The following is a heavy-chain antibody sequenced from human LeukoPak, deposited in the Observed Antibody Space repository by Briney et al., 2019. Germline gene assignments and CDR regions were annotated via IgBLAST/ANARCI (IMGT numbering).Heavy chain of an antibody. CDR3: ATSSLRGVKGALDI. CDR1: GFTFRAYN. D-gene: IGHD3-10*01. J-gene: IGHJ3*02. Sequence: PGGSLRLSCAASGFTFRAYNMNWVSQAPGKGLEWVSSISSGSAYIYYADSVKGRFTISRDNSKNTLFLQMNSLRAEDTAIYYCATSSLRGVKGALDIWGQGTKVTVSS. V-gene: IGHV3-21*01. CDR2: ISSGSAYI.